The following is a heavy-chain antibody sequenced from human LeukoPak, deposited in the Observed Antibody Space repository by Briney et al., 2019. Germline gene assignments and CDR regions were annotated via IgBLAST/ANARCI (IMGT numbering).Heavy chain of an antibody. J-gene: IGHJ4*02. CDR2: FDPEDGET. CDR3: ATQARGYYYY. CDR1: GYTLTELS. Sequence: ASVKISFKVSGYTLTELSMHWVRQAPGKGLEWMGGFDPEDGETIYAQKFQGRVTMTEDTSTDTAYMDLSSLRSEDTAVYYCATQARGYYYYWGQGTLVTVSS. D-gene: IGHD1-26*01. V-gene: IGHV1-24*01.